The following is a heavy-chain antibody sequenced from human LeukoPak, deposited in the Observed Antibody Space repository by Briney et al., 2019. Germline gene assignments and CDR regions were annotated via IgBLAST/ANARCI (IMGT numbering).Heavy chain of an antibody. CDR3: ARDWGRGDSYYLDY. J-gene: IGHJ4*02. V-gene: IGHV3-7*01. CDR1: GFTFSSYW. D-gene: IGHD2-21*02. CDR2: IKQDGSEK. Sequence: GGSLRLSCAASGFTFSSYWMSWVRQAPGKGLEWVANIKQDGSEKYYVDSVKGRFIISRDNAKNSLYLQMNSLRAEDTAVYYCARDWGRGDSYYLDYWGQGTLVTVSS.